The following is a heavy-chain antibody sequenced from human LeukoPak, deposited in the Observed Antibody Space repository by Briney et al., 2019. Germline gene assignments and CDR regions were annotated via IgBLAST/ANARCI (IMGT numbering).Heavy chain of an antibody. CDR3: ARTITIFGALGYFDY. CDR1: GASISSGAYS. Sequence: SQTLSLTCTVSGASISSGAYSWIWVRQHPGKGLEWIAYIYYSGNTYYNPSLKRRVTISVDTSKNQFSLKLSSVTAADTAVYYCARTITIFGALGYFDYWGQGTLVTVSS. J-gene: IGHJ4*02. V-gene: IGHV4-31*03. D-gene: IGHD3-3*01. CDR2: IYYSGNT.